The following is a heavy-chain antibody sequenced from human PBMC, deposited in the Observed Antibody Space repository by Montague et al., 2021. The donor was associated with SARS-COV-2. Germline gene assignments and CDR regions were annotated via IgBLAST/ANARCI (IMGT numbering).Heavy chain of an antibody. CDR1: GGSISSSSNY. J-gene: IGHJ5*02. Sequence: SETLSLTCTVSGGSISSSSNYWGWIRQPPGKGLEWIGSIYYSGSTYYXPSLKSRVTISVDTSKNQFSLKLNSVTAADTAVYYCARLVWVVEAASEDWIDPWGQGTLVTVSS. V-gene: IGHV4-39*01. CDR2: IYYSGST. D-gene: IGHD3-16*01. CDR3: ARLVWVVEAASEDWIDP.